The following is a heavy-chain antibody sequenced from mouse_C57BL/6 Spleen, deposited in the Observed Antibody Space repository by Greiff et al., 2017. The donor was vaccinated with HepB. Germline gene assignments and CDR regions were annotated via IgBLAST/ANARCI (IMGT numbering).Heavy chain of an antibody. V-gene: IGHV1-39*01. CDR1: GYSFTDYN. CDR2: INPNYGTT. J-gene: IGHJ2*01. CDR3: ATSSTMITTRPFDY. Sequence: VQLQQSGPELVKPGASVKISCKASGYSFTDYNMNWVKQSNGKSLEWIGVINPNYGTTSYNQKFKGKATLTIDQSSSTAYMQLNSLTSEDSAVYYCATSSTMITTRPFDYWGQGTTLTVSS. D-gene: IGHD2-4*01.